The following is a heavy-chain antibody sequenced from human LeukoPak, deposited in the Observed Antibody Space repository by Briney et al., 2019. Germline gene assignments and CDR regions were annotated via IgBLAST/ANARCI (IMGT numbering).Heavy chain of an antibody. Sequence: SETLSLTCTVSGGSISSYYWSWIRQPPGKGLEWIGYIYYSGSTSYNPSLKSRVTMSVDTSKNQFSLKLTSVTAADTAVYYCARVYSGYGGYAIDSWGQRTLVTVSS. D-gene: IGHD5-12*01. J-gene: IGHJ4*02. CDR3: ARVYSGYGGYAIDS. V-gene: IGHV4-59*01. CDR2: IYYSGST. CDR1: GGSISSYY.